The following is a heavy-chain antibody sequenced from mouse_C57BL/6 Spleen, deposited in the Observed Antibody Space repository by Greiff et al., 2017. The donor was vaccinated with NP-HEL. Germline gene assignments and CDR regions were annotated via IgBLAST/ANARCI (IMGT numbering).Heavy chain of an antibody. CDR2: IDPSDSYT. J-gene: IGHJ2*01. V-gene: IGHV1-69*01. CDR1: GYTFTSYW. Sequence: QVQLQQPGAELVMPGASVKLSCKASGYTFTSYWMHWVKQRPGQGLEWIGEIDPSDSYTNYNQKFKGKSTLTVDKSSSTAYMQLSSLTSEDSAVYYCARAGTTVVATGYFDDWGQGTTLTVSS. CDR3: ARAGTTVVATGYFDD. D-gene: IGHD1-1*01.